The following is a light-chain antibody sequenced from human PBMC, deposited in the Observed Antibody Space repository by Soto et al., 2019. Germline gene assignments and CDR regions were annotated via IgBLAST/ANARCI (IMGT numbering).Light chain of an antibody. CDR3: MQGTHWPIT. CDR2: LGS. Sequence: DILMTQSPLSLPVTPVEPASISCRSSQSLLHSNGYNYLDWYLQKPGQSPQLLIYLGSSRASGVPDRFSGSGSGTDFALKISRVEAEDVGVYYCMQGTHWPITFGQGTRLEIK. J-gene: IGKJ5*01. CDR1: QSLLHSNGYNY. V-gene: IGKV2-28*01.